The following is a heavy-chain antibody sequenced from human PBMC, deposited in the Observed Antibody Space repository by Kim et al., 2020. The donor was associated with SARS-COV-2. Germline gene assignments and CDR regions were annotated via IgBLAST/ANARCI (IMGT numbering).Heavy chain of an antibody. CDR3: ARAGITIFGVVTNFDY. J-gene: IGHJ4*02. V-gene: IGHV4-31*03. CDR1: GGSLSSGGYY. Sequence: TLSLTCTVSGGSLSSGGYYWSWIRQHPGKGLEWIGYIYYSGSTYYNPSLKSRITISVDTSKNQFSLKLSSVTAADTAVYYCARAGITIFGVVTNFDYWGQGTLITVSS. D-gene: IGHD3-3*01. CDR2: IYYSGST.